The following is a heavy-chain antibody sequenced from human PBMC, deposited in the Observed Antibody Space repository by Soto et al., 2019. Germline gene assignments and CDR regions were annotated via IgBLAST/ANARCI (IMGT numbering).Heavy chain of an antibody. CDR1: VFTFSKYT. V-gene: IGHV3-23*01. CDR2: ISPSGGAT. J-gene: IGHJ3*02. CDR3: EKDYRNGIGDAFVI. D-gene: IGHD3-16*02. Sequence: PVGSLRLSCVFSVFTFSKYTMSCVRQAPGKWLEWVSGISPSGGATYYADSAKGRFTISRDKSKNTVYLQMNSLRAEDTALYYCEKDYRNGIGDAFVIWGQGTRLTVS.